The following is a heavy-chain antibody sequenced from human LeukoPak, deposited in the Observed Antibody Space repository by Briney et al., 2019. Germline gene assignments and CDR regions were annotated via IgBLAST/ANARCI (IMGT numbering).Heavy chain of an antibody. D-gene: IGHD2-15*01. CDR3: TTDAEGGGFDI. V-gene: IGHV3-15*01. Sequence: GGSLRLSCAASGFTFSSYEMNWVRQAPGKGLEWVGRVKSRTDEGTTDYAAPVKGRFTISRDDSKNTLYLQMNSLKTEDTAVYYCTTDAEGGGFDIWGQGTMVTVSS. J-gene: IGHJ3*02. CDR1: GFTFSSYE. CDR2: VKSRTDEGTT.